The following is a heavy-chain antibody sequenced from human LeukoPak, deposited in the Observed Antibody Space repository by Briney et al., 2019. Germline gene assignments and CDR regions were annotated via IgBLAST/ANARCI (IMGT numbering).Heavy chain of an antibody. V-gene: IGHV1-69*06. CDR3: ARVLLWFPHGTFDY. CDR1: GGTFSSYA. Sequence: SVKVSCKASGGTFSSYAISWVRQAPGQGLEWMGGIIPIFGTANYAQKFQGRVTITADKSTSTAYMELSSLRSEDTAVYYCARVLLWFPHGTFDYWGQGTLVTVSS. CDR2: IIPIFGTA. J-gene: IGHJ4*02. D-gene: IGHD3-10*01.